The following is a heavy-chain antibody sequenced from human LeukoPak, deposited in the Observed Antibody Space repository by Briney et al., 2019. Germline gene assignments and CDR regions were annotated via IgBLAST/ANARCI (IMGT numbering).Heavy chain of an antibody. CDR2: INSGGSGT. V-gene: IGHV3-74*01. CDR1: GFAFSSNW. D-gene: IGHD7-27*01. Sequence: PGGSLRLSCAASGFAFSSNWMHWVRQTPGKGLVWVSRINSGGSGTSYADSAEGRFTITRDNAKNTLYLQMNSLRAEDTAVYYCATSLGPLTEYWGRGTLVTVSS. J-gene: IGHJ4*02. CDR3: ATSLGPLTEY.